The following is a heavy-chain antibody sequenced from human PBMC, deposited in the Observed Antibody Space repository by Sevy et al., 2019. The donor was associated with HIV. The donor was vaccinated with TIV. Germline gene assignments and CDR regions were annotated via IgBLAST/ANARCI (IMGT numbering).Heavy chain of an antibody. CDR1: GFRFSAFG. CDR3: AKAPYYYCWSHNYNNWFDP. CDR2: INGGGGST. V-gene: IGHV3-23*01. Sequence: GGSLRLSCVASGFRFSAFGMAWVRQAAGEGLEWVSGINGGGGSTYYRNSVKGRFTVSRDNSKNTVYLQMNSLRADDTAVYYCAKAPYYYCWSHNYNNWFDPWGQGTLVTVSS. J-gene: IGHJ5*02. D-gene: IGHD3-3*01.